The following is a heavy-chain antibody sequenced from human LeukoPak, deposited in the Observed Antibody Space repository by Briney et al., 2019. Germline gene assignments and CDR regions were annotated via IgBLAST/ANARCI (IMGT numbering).Heavy chain of an antibody. Sequence: SETLSLTCTVSGGSISSSSYYWDWIRQPPGKGLEFIGYIFYSGSTYYNPSLKSRVTISVDTSKNQFSLKLSSVTAADTAVYYCARQSGDYYGPGGWFDPWGQGTLVTVSS. V-gene: IGHV4-61*05. D-gene: IGHD3-10*01. CDR1: GGSISSSSYY. CDR3: ARQSGDYYGPGGWFDP. CDR2: IFYSGST. J-gene: IGHJ5*02.